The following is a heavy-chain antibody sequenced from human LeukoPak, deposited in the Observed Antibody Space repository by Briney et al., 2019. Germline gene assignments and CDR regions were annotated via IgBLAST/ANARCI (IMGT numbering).Heavy chain of an antibody. CDR1: GYTFSNYG. D-gene: IGHD6-13*01. Sequence: TGGSLRLSCAASGYTFSNYGMHWVRQAPGKGLEWVAIIWYDGSNKYYADSVKGRFTISRDNSKNTLHLQMNSLRAEDTAVYYCARDRDVYSSRWNRNFAYWGQGTLVTVSA. CDR3: ARDRDVYSSRWNRNFAY. V-gene: IGHV3-33*01. CDR2: IWYDGSNK. J-gene: IGHJ4*02.